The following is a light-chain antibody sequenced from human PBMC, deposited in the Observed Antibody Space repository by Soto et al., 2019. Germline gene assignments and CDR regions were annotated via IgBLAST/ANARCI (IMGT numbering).Light chain of an antibody. J-gene: IGLJ1*01. CDR1: NSDVGSYNY. Sequence: QSVLTQPASVSGSPGQSITISCTGTNSDVGSYNYVSWYQQHPGKAPKLMIYEVSDRPSGISSRFSGSKSGNSASLTISGLQPEDEADYYCSSYTSSSTLFGTGTKVTVL. V-gene: IGLV2-14*01. CDR2: EVS. CDR3: SSYTSSSTL.